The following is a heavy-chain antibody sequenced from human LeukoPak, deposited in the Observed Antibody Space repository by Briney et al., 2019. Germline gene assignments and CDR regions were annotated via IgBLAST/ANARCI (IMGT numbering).Heavy chain of an antibody. CDR3: VRSNWHFDL. D-gene: IGHD7-27*01. CDR1: GFTFSNFR. V-gene: IGHV3-74*01. Sequence: TGGSLRLSCVASGFTFSNFRMLWVRHGPGKGLVWVSRISGDGSTTDHADSVKGRFTISRDNAKNTLYLQMNSLRAEDTAVYYCVRSNWHFDLWGQGTPVTVSS. J-gene: IGHJ4*02. CDR2: ISGDGSTT.